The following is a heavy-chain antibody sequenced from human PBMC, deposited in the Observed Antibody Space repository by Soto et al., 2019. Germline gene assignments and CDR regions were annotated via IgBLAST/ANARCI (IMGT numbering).Heavy chain of an antibody. J-gene: IGHJ4*02. CDR3: ASSYSSGWYFDY. V-gene: IGHV1-18*01. Sequence: ASVKVSCKASGGTFSSYTISWVRQAPGQGLEWMGWISAYNGNTNYAQKLQGRVNMTKDKSTSTAYMELRSLRSDDTAVYYCASSYSSGWYFDYWGQGTLVTVSS. D-gene: IGHD6-19*01. CDR2: ISAYNGNT. CDR1: GGTFSSYT.